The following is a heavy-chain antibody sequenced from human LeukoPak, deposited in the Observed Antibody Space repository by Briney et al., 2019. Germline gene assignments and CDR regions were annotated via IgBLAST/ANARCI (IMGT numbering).Heavy chain of an antibody. Sequence: SQTLSLTCTVSGGSISSGDYYWSWIRQPPGKGLGGIGYIYYSGNTYYNPSLKSRVSISVDTSKNQFSLKLSSVTAADTAVYYCAREGQQLADAFDIWGQGTMVTVSS. CDR3: AREGQQLADAFDI. CDR2: IYYSGNT. J-gene: IGHJ3*02. CDR1: GGSISSGDYY. V-gene: IGHV4-30-4*01. D-gene: IGHD6-13*01.